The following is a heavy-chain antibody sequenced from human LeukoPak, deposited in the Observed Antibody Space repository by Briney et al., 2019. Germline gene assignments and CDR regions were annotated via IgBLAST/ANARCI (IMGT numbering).Heavy chain of an antibody. CDR2: MNPNSGNT. J-gene: IGHJ5*02. CDR1: GYTFTSYD. CDR3: ARGRIAARRRWFDP. D-gene: IGHD6-6*01. Sequence: ASVKVSCKASGYTFTSYDINWVRQATGQGLEWMGWMNPNSGNTGYAQKFQGRVTMTRNTSISTAYMELSSLRSEDTAVYYCARGRIAARRRWFDPWGQGTLVTVSS. V-gene: IGHV1-8*01.